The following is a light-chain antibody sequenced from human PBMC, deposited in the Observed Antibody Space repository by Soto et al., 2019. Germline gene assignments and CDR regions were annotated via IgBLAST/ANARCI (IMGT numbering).Light chain of an antibody. CDR2: GAS. Sequence: EIVLTQSPATLSLSPGERSTLSCRASQYIGSNLAWYQQKPGQAPGLIIYGASTRATGIPARFSGFESGTEFTLTISSLQSEDFAVYYCEQYNNWPITFGQGTRLEIK. V-gene: IGKV3-15*01. CDR3: EQYNNWPIT. J-gene: IGKJ5*01. CDR1: QYIGSN.